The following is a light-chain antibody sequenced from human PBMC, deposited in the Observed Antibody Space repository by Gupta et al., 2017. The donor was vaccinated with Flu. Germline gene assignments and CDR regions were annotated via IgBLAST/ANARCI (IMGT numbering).Light chain of an antibody. CDR1: NIGTQN. V-gene: IGLV3-21*02. J-gene: IGLJ1*01. CDR3: QGWDSSSDHPYV. CDR2: DDG. Sequence: SYVLTQPPSVSVAPGQPAPFTCERHNIGTQNVHWSQQKPAQAPVLVVYDDGDRHSGIPDRISGSNSGNTSNLTITRVEAGDEADYYCQGWDSSSDHPYVFGTGTKFTVL.